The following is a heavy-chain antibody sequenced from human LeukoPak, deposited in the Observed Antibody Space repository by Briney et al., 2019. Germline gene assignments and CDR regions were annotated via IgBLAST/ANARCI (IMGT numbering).Heavy chain of an antibody. V-gene: IGHV4-34*01. Sequence: GSLRLSCAASGFTVSSNYMSWVRQAPGKGLEWIGEINHSGSTNYNPSLKSRVTISVDTSKNQFSLKLSSVTAADTAVYYRARGSTDGYSVFDYWGQGTLVTVSS. CDR2: INHSGST. D-gene: IGHD5-24*01. J-gene: IGHJ4*02. CDR1: GFTVSSNY. CDR3: ARGSTDGYSVFDY.